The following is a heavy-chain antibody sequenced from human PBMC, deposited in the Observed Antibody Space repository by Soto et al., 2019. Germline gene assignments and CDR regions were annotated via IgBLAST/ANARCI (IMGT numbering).Heavy chain of an antibody. D-gene: IGHD3-3*01. V-gene: IGHV3-30*18. J-gene: IGHJ6*02. Sequence: QVQLVESGGGVVQPGRSLRLSCAASGFTFSSYGMHWVRQAPGKGLEWVAVISYDGSNKYYADSVKGRFTISRDNSKNTLYLQMNSLRAEDTAVYYCAKDKLGTSYDFWSGYYPVGMDVWGQGTTVTVSS. CDR1: GFTFSSYG. CDR2: ISYDGSNK. CDR3: AKDKLGTSYDFWSGYYPVGMDV.